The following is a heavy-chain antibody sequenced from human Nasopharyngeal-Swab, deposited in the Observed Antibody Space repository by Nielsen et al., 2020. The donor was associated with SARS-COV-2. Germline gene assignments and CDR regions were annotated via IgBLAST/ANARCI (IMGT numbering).Heavy chain of an antibody. CDR1: GGSISRFV. J-gene: IGHJ6*03. D-gene: IGHD6-13*01. V-gene: IGHV4-59*01. CDR2: IYYSGPT. CDR3: AGGGIASAGRSEDSYYYDMDV. Sequence: SETLSLTCTVFGGSISRFVWSWIRQPPGKGLEWIAYIYYSGPTNYNPSLTSRVSISVDTSKTQFSLNVSPVTAAETAVYYCAGGGIASAGRSEDSYYYDMDVWGKGTTVTVSS.